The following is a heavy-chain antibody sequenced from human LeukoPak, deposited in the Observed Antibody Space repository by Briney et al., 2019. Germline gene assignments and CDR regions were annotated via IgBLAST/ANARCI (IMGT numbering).Heavy chain of an antibody. J-gene: IGHJ6*03. CDR1: VFTFSSYS. CDR3: AREGTPTGTTDYYYYMDV. CDR2: ISSSSSYI. D-gene: IGHD1-7*01. V-gene: IGHV3-21*01. Sequence: GGSLRLSCAASVFTFSSYSMNWVRQAPGKGLEWVSSISSSSSYIYYADSVKGRFSIARDNAKNSLYQQMNSLRAEDTAVYYCAREGTPTGTTDYYYYMDVWGKGTTVTVSS.